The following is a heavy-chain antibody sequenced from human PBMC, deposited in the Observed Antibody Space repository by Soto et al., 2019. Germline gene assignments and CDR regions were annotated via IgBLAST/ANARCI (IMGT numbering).Heavy chain of an antibody. CDR3: VREGERKTAYFDY. D-gene: IGHD3-16*01. CDR1: GFKFTTHF. Sequence: EVQLVESGGGLVKPGGSLRLSCAASGFKFTTHFMNWVRQDPGKGLEWVSSIGTSGDFVYYAASVKGRFSISRDNAKNSLYLQMNGLRAEDTAVYFCVREGERKTAYFDYWGQGALVTVSS. CDR2: IGTSGDFV. V-gene: IGHV3-21*01. J-gene: IGHJ4*02.